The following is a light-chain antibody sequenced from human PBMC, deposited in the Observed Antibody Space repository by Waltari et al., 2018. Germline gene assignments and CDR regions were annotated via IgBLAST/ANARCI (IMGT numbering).Light chain of an antibody. Sequence: QSVLTQPPSVSGAPGQRVTIPCPGTSSNPRAGYDVHWYQHFPGAGPKLIIYSDTHRPSGVPDRFSGSKSGTSASLAVTGLQADDEADYYCQSYDRSLSGSVFGGGTKLTVL. CDR2: SDT. V-gene: IGLV1-40*01. CDR1: SSNPRAGYD. J-gene: IGLJ3*02. CDR3: QSYDRSLSGSV.